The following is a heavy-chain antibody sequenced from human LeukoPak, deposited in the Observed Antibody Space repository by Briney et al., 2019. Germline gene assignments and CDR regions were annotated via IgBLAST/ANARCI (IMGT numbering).Heavy chain of an antibody. Sequence: GGSLRLSCAASRFTFSSYAMHWVRQAPGKGLEYVSAISNDGGSTYYANSVKGRFTISRDNSKNTLYLQMGSLRAEDMAVYYCARGGSFDYWGQGILVTVSS. CDR2: ISNDGGST. CDR3: ARGGSFDY. D-gene: IGHD2-15*01. V-gene: IGHV3-64*01. J-gene: IGHJ4*02. CDR1: RFTFSSYA.